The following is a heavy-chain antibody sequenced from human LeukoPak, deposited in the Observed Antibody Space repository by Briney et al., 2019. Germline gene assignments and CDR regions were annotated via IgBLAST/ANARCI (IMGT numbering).Heavy chain of an antibody. V-gene: IGHV3-21*01. Sequence: PGGSLRLSCAASGFTFSSYSMNWVRQAPGKGLEWVSSISSSSSYIYYADSVKGRFTISRDNAKNSLYLQMNSLRAEDTAVYYCARFGVYSGGSFDYWGQGTLVTVSS. D-gene: IGHD6-19*01. CDR3: ARFGVYSGGSFDY. CDR1: GFTFSSYS. J-gene: IGHJ4*02. CDR2: ISSSSSYI.